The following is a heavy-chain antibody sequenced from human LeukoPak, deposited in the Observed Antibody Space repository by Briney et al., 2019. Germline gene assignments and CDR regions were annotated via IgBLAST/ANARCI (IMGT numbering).Heavy chain of an antibody. CDR3: ARRCSSTSCNWFDP. V-gene: IGHV4-34*01. CDR1: GGPFSGYF. D-gene: IGHD2-2*01. CDR2: IHNSGTT. J-gene: IGHJ5*02. Sequence: SETLSLTCAVSGGPFSGYFWSWIRQSSGKGLEWIGEIHNSGTTNYNPSLNSRVTISEDTSKNQFYLNLSSVTAADTAVYYCARRCSSTSCNWFDPWGQGTLVTVSS.